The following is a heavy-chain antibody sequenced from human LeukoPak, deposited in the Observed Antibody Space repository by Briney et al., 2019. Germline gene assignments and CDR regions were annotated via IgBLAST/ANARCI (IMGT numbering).Heavy chain of an antibody. V-gene: IGHV3-74*01. CDR3: ARVAYGSSWYVDY. CDR2: INSDGTST. J-gene: IGHJ4*02. Sequence: GGSLRLSCAASGVTFSNYWMYWVRQAPGKGLVWVSRINSDGTSTSYADFVKGRFTISRDNAKNTLYLQMNSLTAEDTAVYYCARVAYGSSWYVDYWGQGNLVTVSS. D-gene: IGHD6-13*01. CDR1: GVTFSNYW.